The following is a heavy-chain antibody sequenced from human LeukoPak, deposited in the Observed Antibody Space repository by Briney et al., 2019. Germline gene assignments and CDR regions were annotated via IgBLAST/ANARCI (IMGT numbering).Heavy chain of an antibody. V-gene: IGHV3-30-3*01. CDR2: ISYDGSNK. CDR3: ARVEPANYDSSGYYTMPFDY. D-gene: IGHD3-22*01. CDR1: GFTFSSYA. J-gene: IGHJ4*02. Sequence: GGSLRLSCAASGFTFSSYAMHWVRQAPGKGLEWVAVISYDGSNKYYADSVKGRFTISRDNSKNTLYLQMNSLRAEDTAVYYCARVEPANYDSSGYYTMPFDYWGQGTLVTVPS.